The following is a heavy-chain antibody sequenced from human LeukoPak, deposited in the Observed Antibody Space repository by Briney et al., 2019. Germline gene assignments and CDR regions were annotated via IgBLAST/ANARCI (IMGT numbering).Heavy chain of an antibody. V-gene: IGHV1-18*01. CDR3: ASYGVATIFYFDY. CDR2: ISAYNGNT. Sequence: ASVKVSCKASGYTFASYGISWVRQAAGQGLQWMGWISAYNGNTNYAQNLQGRVTMTADTSTSTSYMELRSLTSDDTAVYYCASYGVATIFYFDYWGQGTLVTVSS. CDR1: GYTFASYG. J-gene: IGHJ4*02. D-gene: IGHD5-24*01.